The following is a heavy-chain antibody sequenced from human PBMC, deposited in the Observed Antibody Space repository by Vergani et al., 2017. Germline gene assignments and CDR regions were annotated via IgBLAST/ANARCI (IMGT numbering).Heavy chain of an antibody. CDR1: GGSISSYY. Sequence: QVQLQESGPGLVKPSQTLSLTCTVSGGSISSYYWSWIRQPPGKGLEWIGYIYYSGSTNYNPSLKSRVTISVDTSKNQFSLKLSSVTAADTAVYYCASHLGGWNDWFDPWGQGTLVTVSS. CDR2: IYYSGST. D-gene: IGHD1-1*01. V-gene: IGHV4-59*01. J-gene: IGHJ5*02. CDR3: ASHLGGWNDWFDP.